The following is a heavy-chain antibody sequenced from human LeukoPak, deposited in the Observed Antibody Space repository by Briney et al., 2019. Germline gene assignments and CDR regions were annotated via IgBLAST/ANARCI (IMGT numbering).Heavy chain of an antibody. CDR1: GGSISTYY. Sequence: SETLSLTCTVSGGSISTYYRSWIRQPPGKGLEWIGYIYYSGSTNYNPSLKSRVTISVDTSKNQFSLKLSPVTAADTAVYYCARGRNLRYCSGGSCYSDDAFDIWGQGTMVTVSS. D-gene: IGHD2-15*01. V-gene: IGHV4-59*01. CDR3: ARGRNLRYCSGGSCYSDDAFDI. CDR2: IYYSGST. J-gene: IGHJ3*02.